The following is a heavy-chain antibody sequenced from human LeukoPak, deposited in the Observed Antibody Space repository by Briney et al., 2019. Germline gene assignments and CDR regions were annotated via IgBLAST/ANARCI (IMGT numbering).Heavy chain of an antibody. D-gene: IGHD6-13*01. V-gene: IGHV1-46*01. CDR3: ARAEVGSSWYSDAFDI. CDR1: GYTFTSYY. J-gene: IGHJ3*02. Sequence: ASVKVSCKASGYTFTSYYMHWVRQAPGQGLEWMGIINPSGGSTSYAQKFQGRVTMTRDTSTSTVYMELSSLRSEDTAVYYCARAEVGSSWYSDAFDIWGQGTMVTVSS. CDR2: INPSGGST.